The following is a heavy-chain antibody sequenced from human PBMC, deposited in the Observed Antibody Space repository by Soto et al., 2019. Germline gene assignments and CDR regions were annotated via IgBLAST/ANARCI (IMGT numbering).Heavy chain of an antibody. CDR3: ARDDYKDGGNNWFDP. J-gene: IGHJ5*02. D-gene: IGHD4-4*01. CDR2: MYTKERT. CDR1: GGSITNYY. Sequence: QVQLQQSGPGLVKASETLSLTCTVSGGSITNYYWSWIRQPAGKGLEWIGRMYTKERTNYNLSFKSRVTMSVYTSKNQFSLKLNAVTAADTAVYYCARDDYKDGGNNWFDPWGQGTLVTVSS. V-gene: IGHV4-4*07.